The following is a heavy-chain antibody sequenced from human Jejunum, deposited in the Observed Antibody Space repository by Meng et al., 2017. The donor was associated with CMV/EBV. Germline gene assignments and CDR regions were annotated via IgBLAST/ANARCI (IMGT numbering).Heavy chain of an antibody. D-gene: IGHD2-8*01. J-gene: IGHJ5*02. CDR1: FTSYH. V-gene: IGHV1-46*01. Sequence: FTSYHVLWLRQAPGQGLEWVGMINPADGGPTYAQRFQDRVTMTSDTSTSTVYMDLRSLRSDDTALYFCAREYCTTYRCSYNPHWYDPWGQGTLVTVSS. CDR2: INPADGGP. CDR3: AREYCTTYRCSYNPHWYDP.